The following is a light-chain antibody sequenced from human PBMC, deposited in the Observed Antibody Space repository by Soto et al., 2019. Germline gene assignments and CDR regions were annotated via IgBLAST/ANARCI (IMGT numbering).Light chain of an antibody. CDR2: DAT. Sequence: IVLTQSPATLSLSPGERATLSCRASQSVGSYLAWFQQKPGQAPRLLIYDATNRATGIPARFNGSGSGTDFTLTISSLEPEDFAVYYCQQYGSSPITFGQGTRLEN. CDR3: QQYGSSPIT. J-gene: IGKJ5*01. CDR1: QSVGSY. V-gene: IGKV3-11*01.